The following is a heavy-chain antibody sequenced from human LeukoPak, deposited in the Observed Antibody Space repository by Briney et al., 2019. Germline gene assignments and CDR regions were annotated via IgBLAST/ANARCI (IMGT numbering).Heavy chain of an antibody. Sequence: GGSLRLSCAASGFTFSSYAMSWVRQAPGKGLEWVSVISGSGGTIYYADSVKGRFTVSRDNAKNSLYLQMNSLRAEDTAVYYCARDPTYYYGSGTYSHYYGMDVWGQGTTVTVSS. J-gene: IGHJ6*02. CDR3: ARDPTYYYGSGTYSHYYGMDV. D-gene: IGHD3-10*01. CDR1: GFTFSSYA. V-gene: IGHV3-23*01. CDR2: ISGSGGTI.